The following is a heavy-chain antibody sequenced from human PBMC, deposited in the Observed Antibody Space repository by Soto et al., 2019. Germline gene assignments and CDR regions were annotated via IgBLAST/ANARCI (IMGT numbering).Heavy chain of an antibody. V-gene: IGHV5-51*01. CDR1: GYSFTSYW. CDR2: IYPGDSDT. Sequence: GESLKISCKGSGYSFTSYWIGWVRQMPGKGLEWMGIIYPGDSDTRYSPSFQGQVTISRDDSMRIAYLHMNNLKTDDTAVYYCSRLPPERYSANDFPMDVWGQGTTVTVSS. D-gene: IGHD5-12*01. CDR3: SRLPPERYSANDFPMDV. J-gene: IGHJ6*02.